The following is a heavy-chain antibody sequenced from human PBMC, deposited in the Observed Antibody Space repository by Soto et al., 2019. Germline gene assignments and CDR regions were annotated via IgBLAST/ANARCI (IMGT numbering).Heavy chain of an antibody. D-gene: IGHD2-8*02. CDR1: GFPFSTYW. J-gene: IGHJ3*02. Sequence: GGSLRLSCAASGFPFSTYWMYWVRQAPGKGLVWVSRINSDGSITSYADSVKGRFTISRDNAKNTLYLQMNSLRADDTAVYYCARGFTVGRSFDIWGQGTTVTVSS. V-gene: IGHV3-74*01. CDR3: ARGFTVGRSFDI. CDR2: INSDGSIT.